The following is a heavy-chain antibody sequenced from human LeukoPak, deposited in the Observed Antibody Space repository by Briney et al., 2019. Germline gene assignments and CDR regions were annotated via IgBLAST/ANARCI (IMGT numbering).Heavy chain of an antibody. D-gene: IGHD2-21*02. J-gene: IGHJ2*01. CDR2: IYYSGST. Sequence: SETLSLTCTVSGGSISSYYWSWIRQPPGKGLEWIGYIYYSGSTNYNPSLKSRVTISVDTSKDQFSLKLSSVTAADTAVYYCARASYCGGNCYWYFDLWGRGTLVTVSS. V-gene: IGHV4-59*01. CDR3: ARASYCGGNCYWYFDL. CDR1: GGSISSYY.